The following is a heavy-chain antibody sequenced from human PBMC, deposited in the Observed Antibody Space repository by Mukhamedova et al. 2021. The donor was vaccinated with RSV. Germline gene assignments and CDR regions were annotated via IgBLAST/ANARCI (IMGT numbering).Heavy chain of an antibody. Sequence: NQSLKSRVTISVDTSKNQFSLKLSSVTAADTAVYYCARELGIYDYVWGSYRSGPGDYWGQGTLVTVSS. J-gene: IGHJ4*02. V-gene: IGHV4-39*02. CDR3: ARELGIYDYVWGSYRSGPGDY. D-gene: IGHD3-16*02.